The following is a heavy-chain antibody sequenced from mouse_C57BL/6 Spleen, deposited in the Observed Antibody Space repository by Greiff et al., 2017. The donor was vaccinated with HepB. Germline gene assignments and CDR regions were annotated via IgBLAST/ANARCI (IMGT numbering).Heavy chain of an antibody. J-gene: IGHJ2*01. CDR3: VRHGRRDGYPFDY. Sequence: DVKLQESGGGLVQPKGSLKLSCAASGFSFNTYAMNWVRQAPGKGLEWVARIRSKSNNYATYYADSVKDRFTISRDDSESMLYLQMNNLKTEDTAMYYCVRHGRRDGYPFDYWGQGTTLTVSS. CDR2: IRSKSNNYAT. V-gene: IGHV10-1*01. CDR1: GFSFNTYA. D-gene: IGHD2-3*01.